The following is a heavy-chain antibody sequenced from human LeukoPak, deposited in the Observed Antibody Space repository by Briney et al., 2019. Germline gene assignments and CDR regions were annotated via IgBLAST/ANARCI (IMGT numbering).Heavy chain of an antibody. V-gene: IGHV3-48*03. Sequence: GGSLRLSCAASGFTFSSYEMNWVRQAPGKGLEWVSYISSSGSTIYYADSVKGRFTISRDNAKNSLYLQMNSLRAEDTAVYYCASYGQSLLWFGDNAFDIWGQGTMVTVSS. CDR2: ISSSGSTI. CDR3: ASYGQSLLWFGDNAFDI. CDR1: GFTFSSYE. J-gene: IGHJ3*02. D-gene: IGHD3-10*01.